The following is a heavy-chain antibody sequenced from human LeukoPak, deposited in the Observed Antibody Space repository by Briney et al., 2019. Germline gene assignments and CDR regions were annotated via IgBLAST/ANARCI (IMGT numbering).Heavy chain of an antibody. D-gene: IGHD3-3*01. V-gene: IGHV1-8*01. Sequence: GASVKVSCKASGYTFTSYDINWVRQATGQGLEWMGWMNPNSGNTGYAQKFQGRVAMTRNTSISTAYMELSSLRSEDTAVYYCARGVLRFLEWLSFSPFDYWGQGTLVTVSS. CDR3: ARGVLRFLEWLSFSPFDY. CDR1: GYTFTSYD. J-gene: IGHJ4*02. CDR2: MNPNSGNT.